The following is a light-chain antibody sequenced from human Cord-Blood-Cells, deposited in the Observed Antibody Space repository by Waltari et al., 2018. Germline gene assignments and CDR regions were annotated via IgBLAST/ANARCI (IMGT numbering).Light chain of an antibody. J-gene: IGLJ3*02. CDR2: EGS. V-gene: IGLV2-23*01. CDR3: CSYAGSSTLV. CDR1: SSDVGGYNL. Sequence: QSALTQPASVSGSPGQSLTISRPGTSSDVGGYNLVSWYQQHPGKAPKLMIYEGSKRPSGVSNRFSGSKSGNTASLTISGLQAEDEADYYCCSYAGSSTLVFGGGTKLTVL.